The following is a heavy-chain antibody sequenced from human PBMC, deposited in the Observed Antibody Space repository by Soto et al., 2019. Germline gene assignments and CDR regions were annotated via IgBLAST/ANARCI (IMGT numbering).Heavy chain of an antibody. V-gene: IGHV4-30-2*01. J-gene: IGHJ4*02. Sequence: QLQLQESGSGLVKPSQTLSLTCAVSGGSISSGGYSCSWIPQPPGKGLEWIGYIYLSGSNYYNPSLKSRVTKTVDRSKNQFSLKLSSVTAADTAVYYCARENEGYYFDYWGQGTLVTVSS. CDR3: ARENEGYYFDY. CDR1: GGSISSGGYS. CDR2: IYLSGSN.